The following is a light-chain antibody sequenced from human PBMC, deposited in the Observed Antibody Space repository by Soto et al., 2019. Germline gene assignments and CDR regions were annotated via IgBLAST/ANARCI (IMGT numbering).Light chain of an antibody. V-gene: IGKV3-11*01. CDR3: QQSSNWPRTT. Sequence: EIVLTQSPATLSLSPGERATLSCRASQSVSSYLAWYQQKPGQAPRLLIYDASNRATGIPARFSGSGSGTDFTLTFSTLEPEFFQVYYCQQSSNWPRTTFGQGTRLEIK. CDR2: DAS. J-gene: IGKJ5*01. CDR1: QSVSSY.